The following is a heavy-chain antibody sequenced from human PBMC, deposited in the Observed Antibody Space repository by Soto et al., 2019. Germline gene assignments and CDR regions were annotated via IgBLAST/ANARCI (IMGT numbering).Heavy chain of an antibody. V-gene: IGHV1-18*04. CDR2: INAYNGNT. D-gene: IGHD3-22*01. J-gene: IGHJ5*02. Sequence: QVQLVQSGAEVKKPGASVKVSCKSSGYTFTSYGISWVRQAPGQGLEWMGWINAYNGNTNYAQKLQGRVNMTTDTSTSTAYMELRSLRSDDTAVYYCARDQYYYETGGYYRNNWFDPWGQGTLVTVSS. CDR3: ARDQYYYETGGYYRNNWFDP. CDR1: GYTFTSYG.